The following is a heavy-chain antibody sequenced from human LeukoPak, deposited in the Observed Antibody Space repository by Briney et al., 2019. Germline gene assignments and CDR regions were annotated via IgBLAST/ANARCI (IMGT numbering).Heavy chain of an antibody. D-gene: IGHD3-10*01. CDR1: GYTFTIYG. J-gene: IGHJ4*02. Sequence: ASVKVSSKASGYTFTIYGISWVRQAPGQGLEWMGWISAYNGNTNYAQKHQGRVTMTTDTSTSTAYMELRSLRSDDTAVYYCARARGFGELLDYWGQGTLGNVSS. V-gene: IGHV1-18*01. CDR2: ISAYNGNT. CDR3: ARARGFGELLDY.